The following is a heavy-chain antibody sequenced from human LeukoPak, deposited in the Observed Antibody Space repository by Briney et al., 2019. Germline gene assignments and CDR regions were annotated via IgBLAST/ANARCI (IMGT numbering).Heavy chain of an antibody. Sequence: SETLSLTCTVSGGSISSYYWSWIRQPAGKGLEWIGRIYTSGSTNYNPSLKSRVTMSVDTSKNQFSLKLSSVTAADTAVYYCAIDGYYYGSGSYYNGEFDYWGQGTLVTVSS. J-gene: IGHJ4*02. CDR1: GGSISSYY. D-gene: IGHD3-10*01. V-gene: IGHV4-4*07. CDR2: IYTSGST. CDR3: AIDGYYYGSGSYYNGEFDY.